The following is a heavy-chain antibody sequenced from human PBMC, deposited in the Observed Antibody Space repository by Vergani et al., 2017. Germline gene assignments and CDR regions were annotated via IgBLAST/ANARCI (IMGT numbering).Heavy chain of an antibody. CDR2: IIPILGIS. V-gene: IGHV1-69*04. J-gene: IGHJ4*02. CDR3: ASYSSSWYALYFDY. Sequence: QVQLVQSGAEVKKPGSSVKVSCKASGGTFSSYAISWVRQAPGQGLEWMGRIIPILGISNYAQKFQGRVTITADKSTSTAYMELSSLRYEDTAVYYCASYSSSWYALYFDYWGQGTLVTVSS. D-gene: IGHD6-13*01. CDR1: GGTFSSYA.